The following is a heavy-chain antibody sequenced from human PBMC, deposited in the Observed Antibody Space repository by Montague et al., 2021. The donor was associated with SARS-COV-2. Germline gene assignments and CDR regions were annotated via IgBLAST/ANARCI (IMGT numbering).Heavy chain of an antibody. D-gene: IGHD3-22*01. CDR3: ARLKRYFDSSGSPSAFDF. CDR2: IYYTGNT. V-gene: IGHV4-39*02. Sequence: SETLSLTCTVSGGSITNNIDYWAWIRQPPGKGLEWIGSIYYTGNTXYNPSLKSRVTISVVTSKKHFTLKLSSVTAAETAVYYCARLKRYFDSSGSPSAFDFWGQGTKVTVSS. CDR1: GGSITNNIDY. J-gene: IGHJ3*01.